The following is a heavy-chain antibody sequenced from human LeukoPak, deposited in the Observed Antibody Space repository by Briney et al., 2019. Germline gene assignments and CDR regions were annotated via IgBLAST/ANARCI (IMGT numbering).Heavy chain of an antibody. D-gene: IGHD6-13*01. CDR2: IYPGDSDT. CDR3: ARHGDIAAATFEY. V-gene: IGHV5-51*01. Sequence: GESLKISCKGSGYSCTSYWIGWVRQMPGKGLEWMGSIYPGDSDTRYSPSFQGQVTISADKSISTAYLQWSSLKASDTAMYYCARHGDIAAATFEYWGQGNLVTVSS. CDR1: GYSCTSYW. J-gene: IGHJ4*02.